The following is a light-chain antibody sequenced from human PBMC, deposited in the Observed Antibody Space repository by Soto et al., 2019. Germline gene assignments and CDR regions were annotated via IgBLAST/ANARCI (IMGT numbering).Light chain of an antibody. CDR3: QQFSSYPLT. J-gene: IGKJ4*01. Sequence: EIVFTQSPGTLSLSPGERATLSCRASQSVSSSYLAWYQQKPGQAPRLLIYGASSRETGIPDRFSGSESGTDFTLTISRLEPEDFAVYYCQQFSSYPLTFGGGTKVDIK. CDR2: GAS. CDR1: QSVSSSY. V-gene: IGKV3-20*01.